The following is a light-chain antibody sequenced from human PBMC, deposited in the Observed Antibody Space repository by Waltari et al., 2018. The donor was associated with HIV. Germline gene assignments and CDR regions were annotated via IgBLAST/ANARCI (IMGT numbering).Light chain of an antibody. V-gene: IGKV3-20*01. Sequence: EIVLTQSPATLSVSPGERITISCRASHALPTNRLAWYQQKPGQPPRLFLYGVSSRATDVSDRFSATGSGTEFTLTINRLEPEDFAVYYCQHYATSPPTCIFGQGTTLEI. CDR3: QHYATSPPTCI. CDR1: HALPTNR. J-gene: IGKJ2*02. CDR2: GVS.